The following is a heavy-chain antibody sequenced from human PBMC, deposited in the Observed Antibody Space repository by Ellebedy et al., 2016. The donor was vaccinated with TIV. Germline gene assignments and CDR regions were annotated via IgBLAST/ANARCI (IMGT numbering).Heavy chain of an antibody. Sequence: SETLSLTCTVSGGTIGNYYWNWIRQPPGKGLEWIGNVKYSGSTNYNPSLTSRVSISVDSSKKQYFLNLRPVTAADTAVYYCVRSLYVGASIDYWGQGTLVTVSS. CDR3: VRSLYVGASIDY. CDR2: VKYSGST. J-gene: IGHJ4*02. V-gene: IGHV4-59*08. CDR1: GGTIGNYY. D-gene: IGHD1-26*01.